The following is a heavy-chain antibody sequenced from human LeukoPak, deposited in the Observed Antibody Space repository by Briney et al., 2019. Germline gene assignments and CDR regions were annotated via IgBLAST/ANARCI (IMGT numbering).Heavy chain of an antibody. J-gene: IGHJ4*02. CDR1: GYTFTSYD. V-gene: IGHV1-2*02. D-gene: IGHD3-9*01. Sequence: GASVKVSCKASGYTFTSYDINWVRQATGQGLEWMGWINPNSGGTNYAQRFQGKISMTRDTSISTAYMELNRLRSDDTAVYYCATSHYWGQGTLVTVSS. CDR2: INPNSGGT. CDR3: ATSHY.